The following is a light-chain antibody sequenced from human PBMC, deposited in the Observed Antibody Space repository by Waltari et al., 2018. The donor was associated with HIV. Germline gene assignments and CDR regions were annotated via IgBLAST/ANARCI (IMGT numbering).Light chain of an antibody. Sequence: QSVLTQPPSASGTPGQRVTISCSGSSSNIGSYYVYWYQQLPGTAPKLLIYRNNQRPSGVPDRFSGSKSGTSTSLAINGLRSEDEADYYCAAWTDSLTAVVFGGGTKLSVL. CDR1: SSNIGSYY. CDR3: AAWTDSLTAVV. J-gene: IGLJ2*01. CDR2: RNN. V-gene: IGLV1-47*01.